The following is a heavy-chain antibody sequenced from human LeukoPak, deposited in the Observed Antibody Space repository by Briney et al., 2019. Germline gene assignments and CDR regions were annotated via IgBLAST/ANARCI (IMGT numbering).Heavy chain of an antibody. D-gene: IGHD3-9*01. CDR1: GGSFSGYY. J-gene: IGHJ4*02. CDR2: INHSGST. Sequence: SETLSLTCAVYGGSFSGYYWSWIRRPPGKGLEWIGEINHSGSTNYNPSLRSRVTISVDTSKNQFSLKLSSVTAADTAVYYCARGPSITIFFDYWGQGTLVTVSS. CDR3: ARGPSITIFFDY. V-gene: IGHV4-34*01.